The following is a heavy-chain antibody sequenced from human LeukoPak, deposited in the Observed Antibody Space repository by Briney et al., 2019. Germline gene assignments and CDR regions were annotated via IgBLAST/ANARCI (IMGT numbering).Heavy chain of an antibody. D-gene: IGHD3-22*01. J-gene: IGHJ4*02. Sequence: PGGSLRLSCAASGFTFRSNYMSWVRQAPGEGVEGVSVIYSGGSTYYADSVKGRFTISRDNSKNTLYLQMNSLRAEDTAVYYCARDSVRSYYDSSGYYPYWGQGTLVTVSS. V-gene: IGHV3-66*02. CDR1: GFTFRSNY. CDR3: ARDSVRSYYDSSGYYPY. CDR2: IYSGGST.